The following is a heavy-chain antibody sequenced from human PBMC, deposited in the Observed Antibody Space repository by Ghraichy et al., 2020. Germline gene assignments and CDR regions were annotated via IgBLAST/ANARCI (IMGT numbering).Heavy chain of an antibody. CDR1: GGTFSSYA. Sequence: SVKVSCKASGGTFSSYAISWVRQAPGQGLEWMGGIIPIFGTANYAQKFQGRVTITADESTSTAYMELSSLRSEDTAVYYCARTEDDGPPLMDVWGQGTTVTVSS. CDR3: ARTEDDGPPLMDV. CDR2: IIPIFGTA. V-gene: IGHV1-69*13. J-gene: IGHJ6*02. D-gene: IGHD4/OR15-4a*01.